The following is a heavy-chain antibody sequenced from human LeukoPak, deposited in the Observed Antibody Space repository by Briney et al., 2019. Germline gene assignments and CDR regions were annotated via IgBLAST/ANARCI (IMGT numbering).Heavy chain of an antibody. D-gene: IGHD3-3*01. CDR3: AGIPVFGVVLHQEPV. Sequence: GGSLRLSCAASGFTFSDYYMSWIRQAPGKGLEWVANIKQDGSEKYYVDSVKGRFTISRDNAKNSLYLQMNSLRAEDTAVYFCAGIPVFGVVLHQEPVWGKGTTVTVSS. CDR1: GFTFSDYY. V-gene: IGHV3-7*03. J-gene: IGHJ6*03. CDR2: IKQDGSEK.